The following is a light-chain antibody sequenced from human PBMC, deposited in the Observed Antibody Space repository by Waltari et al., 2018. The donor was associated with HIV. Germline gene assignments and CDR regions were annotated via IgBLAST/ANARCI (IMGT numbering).Light chain of an antibody. V-gene: IGKV2-28*01. CDR3: MQALQSPNT. Sequence: DILLTQSPLSLPVTPGEPASISCRSSQSLVHTNGYNYLAWYLQKHGQSPHLLISLASTRASGVPDRFSGSGSGTDFTLKISRVEAEDVGVYYCMQALQSPNTFGQGTKVEIK. CDR2: LAS. CDR1: QSLVHTNGYNY. J-gene: IGKJ2*01.